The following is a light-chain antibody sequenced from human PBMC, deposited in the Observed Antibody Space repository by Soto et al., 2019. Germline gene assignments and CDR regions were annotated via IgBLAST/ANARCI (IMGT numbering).Light chain of an antibody. CDR1: QGISSY. V-gene: IGKV1-9*01. CDR3: QQLNRYPQT. J-gene: IGKJ4*01. Sequence: IQLTQSPSSLSASVGDRVTITCRASQGISSYLAWYQQKPGNAPKLLMYAASTLQSGVPSRFSGSGSGTAFTLTISCLQPEDFATYYCQQLNRYPQTFGGGTKVDI. CDR2: AAS.